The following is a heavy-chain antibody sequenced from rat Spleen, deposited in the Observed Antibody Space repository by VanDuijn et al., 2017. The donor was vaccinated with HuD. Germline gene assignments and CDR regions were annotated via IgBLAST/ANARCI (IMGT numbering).Heavy chain of an antibody. CDR2: IRTKSNYYAT. V-gene: IGHV10-5*01. D-gene: IGHD3-1*01. CDR3: TAASNEY. J-gene: IGHJ2*01. CDR1: GFTFSNAA. Sequence: VQLVESGGGLVQPKESLKISCAASGFTFSNAAVYWVRQAPGKGLECIARIRTKSNYYATHYADSVKGRFTISRDDSKSMVYLQMDNLKTEDTAMYYCTAASNEYWGQGVMVTVSS.